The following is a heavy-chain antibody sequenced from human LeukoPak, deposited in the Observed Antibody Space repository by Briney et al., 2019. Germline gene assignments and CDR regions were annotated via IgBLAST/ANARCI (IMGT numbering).Heavy chain of an antibody. J-gene: IGHJ2*01. Sequence: ASVKVSCKASGYAFSGYYMHWVRQAPGQGLEWMGWINPYSGGTNCGQKFQGRVTMTRDTSISTAYRDLSRLRSDDTAVYYCARGGLGHWYFDLWGRGTLVTVSS. CDR2: INPYSGGT. CDR1: GYAFSGYY. V-gene: IGHV1-2*02. CDR3: ARGGLGHWYFDL. D-gene: IGHD6-19*01.